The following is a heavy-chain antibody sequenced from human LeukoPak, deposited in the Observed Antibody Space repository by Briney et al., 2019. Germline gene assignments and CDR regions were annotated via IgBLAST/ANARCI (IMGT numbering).Heavy chain of an antibody. D-gene: IGHD3-10*01. CDR3: ATSGSDAFDI. CDR2: ISSSGSTI. Sequence: GGPLRLSCAASGFIFSSYEMNWVRQAPGKGLEWVSYISSSGSTIYYADSVKGRFTISRDNAKNSLYLQMNSLRAEDTAVYYCATSGSDAFDIWGQGTMVTVSS. CDR1: GFIFSSYE. V-gene: IGHV3-48*03. J-gene: IGHJ3*02.